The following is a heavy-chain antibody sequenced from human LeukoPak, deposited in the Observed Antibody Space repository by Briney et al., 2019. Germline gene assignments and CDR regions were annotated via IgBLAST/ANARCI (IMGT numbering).Heavy chain of an antibody. CDR3: ARPELPGWSVLSDF. CDR1: GFTFSSYE. V-gene: IGHV3-48*03. CDR2: ISPSGTDI. D-gene: IGHD2-15*01. Sequence: GGSLRLSCAASGFTFSSYEMNWVRQAPGKGLEWVSHISPSGTDISYADSVKGRFTMSRDNGKNSLDLQMNSLRAEDTAVYYCARPELPGWSVLSDFWGQGTLVTVSS. J-gene: IGHJ4*02.